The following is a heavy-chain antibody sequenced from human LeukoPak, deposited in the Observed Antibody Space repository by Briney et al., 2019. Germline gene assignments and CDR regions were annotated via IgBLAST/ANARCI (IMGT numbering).Heavy chain of an antibody. CDR1: GFTFSNYF. J-gene: IGHJ4*02. D-gene: IGHD6-19*01. Sequence: PGGSLRLSCAASGFTFSNYFMSWVRQAPGKGLEWVAFITYDGSNKYYAESVKGRFTISRDDSKNTLYVQMNSLRGEDPAVYLCARDLTYSGWYYFDCWGQGTLVTVSS. CDR2: ITYDGSNK. V-gene: IGHV3-30*02. CDR3: ARDLTYSGWYYFDC.